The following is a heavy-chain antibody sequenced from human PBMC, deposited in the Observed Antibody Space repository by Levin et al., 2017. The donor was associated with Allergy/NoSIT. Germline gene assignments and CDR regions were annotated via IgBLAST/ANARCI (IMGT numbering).Heavy chain of an antibody. Sequence: GGSLRLSCAASGFTFSSYAMSWVRQAPGKGLEWVSAISGSGGSTYYADYMKARFTISRDNSKTTLYLQMNSLRAEDTAVYYCAKEAGRGNNYGIKSYLESWGQGTLVTVSS. V-gene: IGHV3-23*01. CDR3: AKEAGRGNNYGIKSYLES. J-gene: IGHJ4*02. D-gene: IGHD5-18*01. CDR2: ISGSGGST. CDR1: GFTFSSYA.